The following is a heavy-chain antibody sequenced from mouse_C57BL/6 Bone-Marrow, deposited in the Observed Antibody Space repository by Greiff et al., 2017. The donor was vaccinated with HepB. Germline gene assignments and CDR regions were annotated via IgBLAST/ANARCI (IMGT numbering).Heavy chain of an antibody. CDR2: IDPSDSYT. V-gene: IGHV1-50*01. J-gene: IGHJ1*03. D-gene: IGHD1-1*01. CDR3: ARPGYYYGSSWYFDV. Sequence: VQLQQPGAELVKPGASVKLSCKASGYTFTSYWMQWVKQRPGQGLEWIGEIDPSDSYTNYNQKFKGKATLTVDTSSSTAYMQLSSLTSEDSAVYYCARPGYYYGSSWYFDVRGTGTTVTVSS. CDR1: GYTFTSYW.